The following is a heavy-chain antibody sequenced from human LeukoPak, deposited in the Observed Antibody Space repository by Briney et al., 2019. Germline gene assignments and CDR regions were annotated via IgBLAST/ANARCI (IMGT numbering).Heavy chain of an antibody. J-gene: IGHJ4*02. D-gene: IGHD2-8*02. CDR1: GFTFSGYA. CDR3: AKRIYGWYQIDY. V-gene: IGHV3-23*01. Sequence: PGGSLRLSCAASGFTFSGYAMSWVRQAPGKGLEWVSAITGPGEGAFYADSVRGRFTISRDNSKNTLCLQMNSLRAEDTAIYYCAKRIYGWYQIDYWGQGTLVTVSS. CDR2: ITGPGEGA.